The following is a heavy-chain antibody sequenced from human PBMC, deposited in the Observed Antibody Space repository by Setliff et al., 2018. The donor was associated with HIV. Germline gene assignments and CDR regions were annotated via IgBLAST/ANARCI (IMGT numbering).Heavy chain of an antibody. CDR2: VNPNSGDA. D-gene: IGHD5-12*01. V-gene: IGHV1-2*02. J-gene: IGHJ4*02. Sequence: ASVKVSCKASGYTFTGHYLHWVRQAPGQGLEWLGWVNPNSGDAIYAQNFQGRVTMTRDTSINAAYMELRGLRSDDTAVYYCARSPLYSGYERYYFDYWGQGTLVTSPQ. CDR3: ARSPLYSGYERYYFDY. CDR1: GYTFTGHY.